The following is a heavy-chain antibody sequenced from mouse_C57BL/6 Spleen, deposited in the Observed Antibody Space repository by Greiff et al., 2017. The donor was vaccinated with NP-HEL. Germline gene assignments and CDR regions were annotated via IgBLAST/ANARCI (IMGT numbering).Heavy chain of an antibody. CDR1: GFTFSDYY. J-gene: IGHJ4*01. V-gene: IGHV5-16*01. CDR3: ARDNPYCAMDY. Sequence: EVKLMESEGGLVQPGSSMKLSCTASGFTFSDYYMAWVRQVPEKGLEWVANINYDGSSTYYLDSLKSRFIISRDNAKNILYLQMSSLKSEDTATYYCARDNPYCAMDYWGQGTSVTVSS. CDR2: INYDGSST.